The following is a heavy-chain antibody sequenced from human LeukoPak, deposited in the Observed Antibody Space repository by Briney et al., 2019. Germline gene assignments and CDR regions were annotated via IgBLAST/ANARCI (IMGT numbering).Heavy chain of an antibody. CDR2: ITSGGDYI. V-gene: IGHV3-21*01. CDR3: ARGHYDVLAASYKWTPDY. J-gene: IGHJ4*02. Sequence: GGSLRLSCAASGFTFNTFNMNWVRQAPGEGLEWVSSITSGGDYIYYAGSVKGRFTTSRDNAKNSLSLQLNSLRVEDTAVYYCARGHYDVLAASYKWTPDYWGQGTLVTVSS. D-gene: IGHD3-9*01. CDR1: GFTFNTFN.